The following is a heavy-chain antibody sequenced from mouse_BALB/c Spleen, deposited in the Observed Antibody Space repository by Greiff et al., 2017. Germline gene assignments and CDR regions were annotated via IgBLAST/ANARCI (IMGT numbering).Heavy chain of an antibody. CDR2: IWAGGST. J-gene: IGHJ4*01. CDR3: ARDSFGDAMDY. D-gene: IGHD1-1*02. Sequence: VKLMESGPGLVAPSQSLSITCTVSGFSLTSYGVHWVRQPPGKGLEWLGVIWAGGSTNYNSALMSRLSISKDNSKSQVFLKMNSLQTDDTAMYYCARDSFGDAMDYWGQGTSVTVSS. V-gene: IGHV2-9*02. CDR1: GFSLTSYG.